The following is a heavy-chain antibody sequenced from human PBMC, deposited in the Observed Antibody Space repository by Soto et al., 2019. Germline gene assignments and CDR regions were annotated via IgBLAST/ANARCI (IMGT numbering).Heavy chain of an antibody. J-gene: IGHJ1*01. CDR2: IIPIFGTA. Sequence: SVKVSCKASGGTFSSYAISWVRQAPGQGLEWMGGIIPIFGTANYAQKFQGRVTITADESTSTAYMELSSLRSEDTAVYYCAGHYYDSSGFSEYFQHWGQGTLVTVSS. CDR1: GGTFSSYA. CDR3: AGHYYDSSGFSEYFQH. V-gene: IGHV1-69*13. D-gene: IGHD3-22*01.